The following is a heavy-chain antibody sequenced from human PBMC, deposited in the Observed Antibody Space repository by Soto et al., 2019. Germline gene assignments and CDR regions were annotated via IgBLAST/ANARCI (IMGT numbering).Heavy chain of an antibody. Sequence: PGGSLRLSCAASGFTFSKYAMNWVRQAPGKGLECVSAISGSGSSPYYADSVKGRFTISRDNSKNTLFLEVNSLRAEDTAVYYCAKGASTVYYYYYMDVWGKGTTVTVS. V-gene: IGHV3-23*01. J-gene: IGHJ6*03. D-gene: IGHD2-2*01. CDR3: AKGASTVYYYYYMDV. CDR1: GFTFSKYA. CDR2: ISGSGSSP.